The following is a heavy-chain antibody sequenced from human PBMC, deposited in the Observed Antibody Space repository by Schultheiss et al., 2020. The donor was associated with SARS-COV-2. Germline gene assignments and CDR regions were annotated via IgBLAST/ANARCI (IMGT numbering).Heavy chain of an antibody. V-gene: IGHV4-30-4*08. CDR2: IYYSGST. CDR3: ARQYYYGSGSYWVSYYYYMDV. CDR1: GGSISSGAYY. J-gene: IGHJ6*03. Sequence: SETLSLTCTVSGGSISSGAYYWSCIRQYPGKGLEWIGYIYYSGSTYYNPSLKSRVTISVDTSKNQFSLKLSSVTAADTAVYYCARQYYYGSGSYWVSYYYYMDVWGKGTTVTVSS. D-gene: IGHD3-10*01.